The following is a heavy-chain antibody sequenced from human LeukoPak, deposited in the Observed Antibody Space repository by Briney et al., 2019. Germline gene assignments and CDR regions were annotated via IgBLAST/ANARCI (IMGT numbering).Heavy chain of an antibody. Sequence: SETLSLTCAVYGGSFSGYYWSWIRQPPGKGLEWIGEINHSGSTNYNPSLKSRVTISVDTSKNQFSLKLSSVTAADTAVYYCARGGKSTYDPLAYWGQGTLVTVSS. CDR2: INHSGST. J-gene: IGHJ4*02. D-gene: IGHD3-3*01. V-gene: IGHV4-34*01. CDR3: ARGGKSTYDPLAY. CDR1: GGSFSGYY.